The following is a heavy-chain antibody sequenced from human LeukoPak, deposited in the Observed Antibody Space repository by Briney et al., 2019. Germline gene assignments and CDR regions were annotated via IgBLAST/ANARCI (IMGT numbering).Heavy chain of an antibody. J-gene: IGHJ4*02. D-gene: IGHD3-3*01. CDR2: IIPIFGTA. CDR3: AREGMVYYDFWSGYKTPYYFDY. V-gene: IGHV1-69*13. Sequence: SVKVSCKASGYTFSSYAISWVRQAPGQGLEWMGGIIPIFGTANYAQKFQGRVTITADESTSTAYMELSSLRSEDTAVYYCAREGMVYYDFWSGYKTPYYFDYWGQGTLVTVSS. CDR1: GYTFSSYA.